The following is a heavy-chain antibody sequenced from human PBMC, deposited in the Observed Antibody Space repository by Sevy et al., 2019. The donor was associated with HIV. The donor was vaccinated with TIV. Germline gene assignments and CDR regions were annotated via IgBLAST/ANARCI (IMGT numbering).Heavy chain of an antibody. CDR1: GGTFSSYA. CDR2: IIPIFGTA. V-gene: IGHV1-69*13. CDR3: ASSPRGRDGDYYYYGMDV. J-gene: IGHJ6*02. Sequence: ASVKVSCKASGGTFSSYAISWVRQAPGQGLEWMGGIIPIFGTANYAQKFQGRVTITAYESTSTAYMELSSLRSEDTAVYYCASSPRGRDGDYYYYGMDVWGQRTTVTVSS. D-gene: IGHD3-16*01.